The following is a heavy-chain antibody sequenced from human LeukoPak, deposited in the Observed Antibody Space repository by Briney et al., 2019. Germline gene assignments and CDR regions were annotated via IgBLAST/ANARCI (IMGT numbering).Heavy chain of an antibody. CDR3: AKDAPLLRYFPNYMDV. D-gene: IGHD3-9*01. Sequence: PGGSLRLSCAASGFTFSSYGMHWVRQAPGKGLEWVAFIRYDGSNKYYADSVKGRFTISRDNSKNTLYLQMNSLRAEDTAVYYCAKDAPLLRYFPNYMDVWGKGTTVTISS. CDR2: IRYDGSNK. V-gene: IGHV3-30*02. CDR1: GFTFSSYG. J-gene: IGHJ6*03.